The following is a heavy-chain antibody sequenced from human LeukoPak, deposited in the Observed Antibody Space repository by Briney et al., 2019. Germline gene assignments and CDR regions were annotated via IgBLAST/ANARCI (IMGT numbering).Heavy chain of an antibody. CDR2: LYTAGST. CDR3: ATVLYSSTWT. CDR1: GFTVSSTY. D-gene: IGHD6-13*01. Sequence: GGSLRLSCAASGFTVSSTYMNWVRQPPGKGLDWVAVLYTAGSTSYADSVKGRSTISRDNSNNTLYLQMNSLRADDTAVYYCATVLYSSTWTWGQGTLVTVCS. V-gene: IGHV3-66*01. J-gene: IGHJ4*02.